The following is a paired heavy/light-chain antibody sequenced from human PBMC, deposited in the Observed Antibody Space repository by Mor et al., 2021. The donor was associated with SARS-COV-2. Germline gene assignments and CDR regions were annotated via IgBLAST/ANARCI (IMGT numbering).Heavy chain of an antibody. D-gene: IGHD2-21*02. CDR2: ISTYNGNT. J-gene: IGHJ5*02. V-gene: IGHV1-18*01. CDR3: AESVGTGWFDP. Sequence: QVQLVQSGAEVKKPGASVKVSCYSSGFSFTNFGITWVRQAPGQGLEWMGWISTYNGNTNYAQKFQDRVTMTTDASKSTAYMELRSLRSDDTAVYYCAESVGTGWFDPWGQGTLVTVSS. CDR1: GFSFTNFG.
Light chain of an antibody. CDR1: QSIDTN. J-gene: IGKJ4*01. CDR2: GAS. V-gene: IGKV3D-15*01. CDR3: QQYHKWPPLT. Sequence: EIVMTQSPATLSVSPGERATLSCRASQSIDTNLAWYQQKRGQAPRLLMSGASTRATGIPARFSGTGSGTEFTLTISSLQSEDIAVYYCQQYHKWPPLTFGGGTKVEMK.